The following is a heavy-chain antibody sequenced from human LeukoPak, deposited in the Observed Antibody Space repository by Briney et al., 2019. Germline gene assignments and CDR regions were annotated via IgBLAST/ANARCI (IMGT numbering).Heavy chain of an antibody. CDR2: IKQDGSEK. CDR3: ARIQYSSSWYGNYYYYYMDV. Sequence: GGSLRLSCAASAFTFSSYWMSWVRQAPGKGLEWVANIKQDGSEKYYVESVKGRFTISRDNAKNSLYLQMNSLRAEDTAVYYCARIQYSSSWYGNYYYYYMDVWGKGTTVTVSS. V-gene: IGHV3-7*01. D-gene: IGHD6-13*01. J-gene: IGHJ6*03. CDR1: AFTFSSYW.